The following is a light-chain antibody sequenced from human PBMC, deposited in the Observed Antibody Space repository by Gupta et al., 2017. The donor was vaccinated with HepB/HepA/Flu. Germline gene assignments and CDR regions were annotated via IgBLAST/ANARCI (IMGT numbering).Light chain of an antibody. V-gene: IGKV3-11*01. J-gene: IGKJ1*01. CDR2: DAS. CDR1: QDISSY. CDR3: QQRSRWPVT. Sequence: EIVLTQSPATLSLSPGERVTLSCRASQDISSYLVWYQRKPGQAPRLLIYDASNRATGVPARFSGSGLGTDFTLSISSLEPEDLAVYYCQQRSRWPVTVGQGTKVEIK.